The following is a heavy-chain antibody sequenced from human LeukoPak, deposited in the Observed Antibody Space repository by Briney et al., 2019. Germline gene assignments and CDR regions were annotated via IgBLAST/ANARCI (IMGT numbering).Heavy chain of an antibody. CDR3: ATTFRGVIITRLDY. Sequence: GGSLRLSCAASGFTFSGYAMHWVRRTPGKGLEWVAVISHDEKNKFYAESVKGRFTISRDNSKNTLFLEMNSLRPEDTAFYYCATTFRGVIITRLDYWGQGTLVTVSS. CDR1: GFTFSGYA. CDR2: ISHDEKNK. J-gene: IGHJ4*02. V-gene: IGHV3-30*04. D-gene: IGHD3-10*01.